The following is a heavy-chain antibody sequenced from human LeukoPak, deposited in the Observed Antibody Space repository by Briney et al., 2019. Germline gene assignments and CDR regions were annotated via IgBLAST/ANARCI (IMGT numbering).Heavy chain of an antibody. V-gene: IGHV4-59*01. CDR2: ISHIGCT. CDR3: ARDLVTVTKGFDI. D-gene: IGHD4-17*01. CDR1: HDSFSSYY. Sequence: SETLSLTCAVSHDSFSSYYWTWVRQPPGKGLEWIGYISHIGCTNYNPSLKSRDTISIDTSRNQFSLRLSSVTAADTAVDYCARDLVTVTKGFDIWGQGTMVSVSS. J-gene: IGHJ3*02.